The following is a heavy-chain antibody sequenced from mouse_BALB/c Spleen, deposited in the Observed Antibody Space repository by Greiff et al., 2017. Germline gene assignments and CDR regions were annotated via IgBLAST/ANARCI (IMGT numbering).Heavy chain of an antibody. CDR1: GFSLTGYG. Sequence: VKLMESGPGLVAPSQSLSITCTVSGFSLTGYGVNWVRQPPGKGLEWLGMIWGDGSTDYNSALKSRLSISKDNSKSQVFLKMNSLQTDDTARYYCARAGGASTMTFDYWGQGTTLTVSS. J-gene: IGHJ2*01. CDR3: ARAGGASTMTFDY. CDR2: IWGDGST. D-gene: IGHD2-4*01. V-gene: IGHV2-6-7*01.